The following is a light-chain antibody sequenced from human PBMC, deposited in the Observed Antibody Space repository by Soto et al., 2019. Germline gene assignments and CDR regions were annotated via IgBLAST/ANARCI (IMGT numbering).Light chain of an antibody. CDR2: DVS. CDR1: QSLTNNL. V-gene: IGKV3D-20*01. CDR3: ERFDNSPS. Sequence: EIVLTQSPATLSLSPGERVTLSCGASQSLTNNLLAWYQQRPGLAPKLLIFDVSTTATGIRDRFSGSGSGTYFTLTISRLELDDFAVYFCERFDNSPSFGGGTKVEFK. J-gene: IGKJ4*01.